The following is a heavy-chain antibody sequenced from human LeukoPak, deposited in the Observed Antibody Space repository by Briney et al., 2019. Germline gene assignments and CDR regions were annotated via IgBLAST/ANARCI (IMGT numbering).Heavy chain of an antibody. CDR1: GFTFSSYG. V-gene: IGHV3-30*03. Sequence: PGGSLRLSCVVSGFTFSSYGLHWVRQAPGKGLEWVAVISYDGSNKYYADSVKGRFTISRDNSKNTLYLQMNSLRAEDTAVYYCARGAYSSGWYTTEDYSGTFDIWGQGTMVTVSS. J-gene: IGHJ3*02. D-gene: IGHD6-19*01. CDR2: ISYDGSNK. CDR3: ARGAYSSGWYTTEDYSGTFDI.